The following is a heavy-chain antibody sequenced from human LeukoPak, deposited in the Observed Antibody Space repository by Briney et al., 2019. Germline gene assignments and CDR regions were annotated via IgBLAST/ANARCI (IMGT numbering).Heavy chain of an antibody. J-gene: IGHJ4*02. CDR3: AREDSSLSLDY. V-gene: IGHV3-33*01. Sequence: PGRSLRLSCAASGFTFSSYGMHWVRQAPGKGLEWVAVIWYDGSNKYYADSVKGRSTISRDNSKNTLYLQMNSLRAEDTAVYYCAREDSSLSLDYWGQGTLVTVSS. CDR2: IWYDGSNK. CDR1: GFTFSSYG. D-gene: IGHD6-6*01.